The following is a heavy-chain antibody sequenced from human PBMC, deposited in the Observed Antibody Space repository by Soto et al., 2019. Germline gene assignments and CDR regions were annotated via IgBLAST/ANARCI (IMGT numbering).Heavy chain of an antibody. CDR2: ISYDGSNK. Sequence: ESGGGVVQPGRSLRLSCAASGFTFSSYGMHWVRQAPGKGLEWVAVISYDGSNKYYADSVKGRFTISRDNSKNTLYLQMNSLRAEDTAVYYCAKTYSSGWYSEAEYFQHWGQGTLVTVSS. CDR1: GFTFSSYG. CDR3: AKTYSSGWYSEAEYFQH. D-gene: IGHD6-19*01. V-gene: IGHV3-30*18. J-gene: IGHJ1*01.